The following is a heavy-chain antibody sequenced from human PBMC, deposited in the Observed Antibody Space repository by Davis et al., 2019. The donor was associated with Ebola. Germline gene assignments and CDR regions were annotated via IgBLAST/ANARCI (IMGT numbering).Heavy chain of an antibody. CDR1: GFTFSSYS. J-gene: IGHJ4*02. D-gene: IGHD6-19*01. Sequence: GESLKISCAASGFTFSSYSMNWVRQAPGKGLEWVSYISSSSSTIYYADSVKGRFTISRDNAKNSLYLQMNGLRDEDTAVYYCAREMGIAVSWGQGTLVTVSS. V-gene: IGHV3-48*02. CDR2: ISSSSSTI. CDR3: AREMGIAVS.